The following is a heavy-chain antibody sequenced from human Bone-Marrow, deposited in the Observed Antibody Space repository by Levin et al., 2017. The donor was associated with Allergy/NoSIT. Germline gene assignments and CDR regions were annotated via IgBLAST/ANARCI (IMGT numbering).Heavy chain of an antibody. D-gene: IGHD3-16*01. V-gene: IGHV3-30-3*02. J-gene: IGHJ4*02. CDR3: AKDRAPWQTAVLGGVAVDA. Sequence: GGSLRLSCAASQFTFTTYALHWVRQAPGKGLEWVAFVSYNGDSQYYADSVKGRFSVSKDTSSDTLYLDITTLRVDDTALYFCAKDRAPWQTAVLGGVAVDAWGQGTMVTVSS. CDR1: QFTFTTYA. CDR2: VSYNGDSQ.